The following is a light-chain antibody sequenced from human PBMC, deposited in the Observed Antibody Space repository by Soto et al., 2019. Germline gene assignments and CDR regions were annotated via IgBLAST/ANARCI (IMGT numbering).Light chain of an antibody. Sequence: QSVLTQPPSASGTPGQRVTISCSGSRSNIGTNTVNWYQQLPGSAPKFLIYSNNQRPSGVPDRFSVSKSGTSASLAISGLQPDDEADYYCAAWEGSLNGVLFGGGTKLTVL. CDR1: RSNIGTNT. V-gene: IGLV1-44*01. CDR3: AAWEGSLNGVL. CDR2: SNN. J-gene: IGLJ2*01.